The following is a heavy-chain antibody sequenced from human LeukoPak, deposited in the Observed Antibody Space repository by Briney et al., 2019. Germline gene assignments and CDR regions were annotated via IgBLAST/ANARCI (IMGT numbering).Heavy chain of an antibody. Sequence: GESLKISCQGSGYNFSIYWIGWVLQMPGQGLEWMVIIYPDDSNTIYGPSFQGQVTISADKSINTAYLEWSSLKASDTAIYYCARQGAAGKYYYYYMDVWGKGTTVTVSS. D-gene: IGHD6-13*01. CDR2: IYPDDSNT. V-gene: IGHV5-51*01. CDR3: ARQGAAGKYYYYYMDV. CDR1: GYNFSIYW. J-gene: IGHJ6*03.